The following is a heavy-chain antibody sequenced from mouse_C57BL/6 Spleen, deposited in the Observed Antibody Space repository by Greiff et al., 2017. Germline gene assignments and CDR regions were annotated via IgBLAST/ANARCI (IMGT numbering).Heavy chain of an antibody. CDR2: IHPNSGST. CDR1: GYTFTSYW. J-gene: IGHJ1*03. Sequence: QVQLQQPGAELVKPGASVKLSCKASGYTFTSYWMHWVKQRPGQGLEWIGMIHPNSGSTNYNEKFKSKATLTVDKSSSTAYMQLSSLTSEDSAVYYCARVGADYSNWYFDVWGTGTTVTVSS. CDR3: ARVGADYSNWYFDV. D-gene: IGHD2-5*01. V-gene: IGHV1-64*01.